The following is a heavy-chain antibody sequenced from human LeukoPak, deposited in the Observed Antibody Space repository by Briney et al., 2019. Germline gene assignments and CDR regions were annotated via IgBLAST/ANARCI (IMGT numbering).Heavy chain of an antibody. CDR3: AKDPDLYYDFWSGYYPPSYFDY. J-gene: IGHJ4*02. CDR1: GFMFSNYA. CDR2: VKTYAGDT. V-gene: IGHV3-23*01. Sequence: PGGSLRLSCAASGFMFSNYAMSWVRQAPGRGLEWVSAVKTYAGDTYYADSVKGRFTISRDNSKSTVYLQMNSLRAEDSALYYCAKDPDLYYDFWSGYYPPSYFDYWGQGTLVTVSS. D-gene: IGHD3-3*01.